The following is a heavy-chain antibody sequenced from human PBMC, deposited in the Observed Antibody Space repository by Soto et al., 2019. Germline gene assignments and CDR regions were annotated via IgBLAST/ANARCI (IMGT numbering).Heavy chain of an antibody. D-gene: IGHD3-3*01. Sequence: GGSLRLSCTASGFTFGDYAMSWFRQAPGKGLEWVGFIRSKAYGGTTEYAASVKGRFTISRDDSKSIAYLQMNSLTTEDTAVYYCTRDLGYDFWSGYLDYWGQGTLVTVSS. J-gene: IGHJ4*02. CDR2: IRSKAYGGTT. CDR1: GFTFGDYA. V-gene: IGHV3-49*03. CDR3: TRDLGYDFWSGYLDY.